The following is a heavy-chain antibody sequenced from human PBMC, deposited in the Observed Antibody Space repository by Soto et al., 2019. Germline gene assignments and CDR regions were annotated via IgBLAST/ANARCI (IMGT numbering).Heavy chain of an antibody. CDR1: GGNISGYY. V-gene: IGHV4-34*01. CDR2: INHSGST. Sequence: LVTLCLTCAVDGGNISGYYWSWIRKPPGKGLEWIGEINHSGSTNYSPSLKSRVTISVDTSKNQFSLKLSSVTAADTAVYYCARAFRSITIFGVVRPQNWFDPWGQGTLVTVSS. J-gene: IGHJ5*02. D-gene: IGHD3-3*01. CDR3: ARAFRSITIFGVVRPQNWFDP.